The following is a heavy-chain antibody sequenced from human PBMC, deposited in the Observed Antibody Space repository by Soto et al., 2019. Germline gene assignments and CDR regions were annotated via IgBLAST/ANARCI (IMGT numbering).Heavy chain of an antibody. J-gene: IGHJ4*02. V-gene: IGHV3-23*01. CDR1: GFTFTSYA. Sequence: GGSLRLSCVASGFTFTSYAMSWVRQAPGKGLEWVSAISGSGGSTYYADSVKGRFTISRDNSKNTLYLQLNSLRTEDSAVYYLSRGFSPNFGGGSSWFYSGNWGQGTLVTVSS. CDR2: ISGSGGST. CDR3: SRGFSPNFGGGSSWFYSGN. D-gene: IGHD6-13*01.